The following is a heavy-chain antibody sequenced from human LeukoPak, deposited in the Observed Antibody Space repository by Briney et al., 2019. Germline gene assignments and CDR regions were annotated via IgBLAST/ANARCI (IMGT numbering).Heavy chain of an antibody. CDR1: GFTFSSYS. V-gene: IGHV3-21*04. J-gene: IGHJ3*01. Sequence: GGSLRLSCAASGFTFSSYSMNWVRQAPGKGLEWVSSISSSSSYIYYADSVKGRFTISRDNAKNSLYLQMNSLRAEDTAVYYCARSKVRFLVWLIFPDAFDLWGQGTMLTVSS. CDR3: ARSKVRFLVWLIFPDAFDL. D-gene: IGHD3-3*01. CDR2: ISSSSSYI.